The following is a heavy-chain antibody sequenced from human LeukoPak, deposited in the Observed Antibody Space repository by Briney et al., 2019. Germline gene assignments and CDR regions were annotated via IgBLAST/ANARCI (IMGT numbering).Heavy chain of an antibody. V-gene: IGHV4-39*07. D-gene: IGHD1-1*01. J-gene: IGHJ2*01. CDR3: ARDPLQEHFDL. CDR2: IYYSGST. Sequence: SETLSLTCTVSGGSISSSSYYWGWIRQPPGKGLEWIGSIYYSGSTYYNPSLKSRVTISVDTSKNQFSLKLSSVTAADTAVYYCARDPLQEHFDLWGRGTLVTVSS. CDR1: GGSISSSSYY.